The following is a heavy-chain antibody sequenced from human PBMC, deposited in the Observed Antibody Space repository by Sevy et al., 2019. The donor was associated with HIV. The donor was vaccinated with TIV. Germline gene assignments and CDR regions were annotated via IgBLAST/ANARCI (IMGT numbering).Heavy chain of an antibody. J-gene: IGHJ4*02. D-gene: IGHD6-13*01. V-gene: IGHV4-61*01. CDR2: ISYMGST. CDR1: GGSVSSGNYY. Sequence: SETLSLTCTVSGGSVSSGNYYWTWIRQPPGKGLEWIGYISYMGSTNYNPSLKSRVTISIDTSKNQLSRRLSSVTATDTAVYYCVRDRIDAAGGYFDYWGQGTLVTVSS. CDR3: VRDRIDAAGGYFDY.